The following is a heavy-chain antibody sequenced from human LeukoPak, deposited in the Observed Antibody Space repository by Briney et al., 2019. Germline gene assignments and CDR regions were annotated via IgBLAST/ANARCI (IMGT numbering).Heavy chain of an antibody. J-gene: IGHJ4*02. V-gene: IGHV4-34*01. Sequence: SETLSLTCAVYGGSFSGYYWSWICQPPGKGLEWIGYIYHSGSTYYNPSLKSRVTISVDRSKNQFSLKLSSVTAADTAVYYCARGVGGYSYGPDYWGQGTLVTVSS. D-gene: IGHD5-18*01. CDR3: ARGVGGYSYGPDY. CDR2: IYHSGST. CDR1: GGSFSGYY.